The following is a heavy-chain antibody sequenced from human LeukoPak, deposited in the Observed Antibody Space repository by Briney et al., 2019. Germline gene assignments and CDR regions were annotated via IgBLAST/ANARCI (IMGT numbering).Heavy chain of an antibody. J-gene: IGHJ4*02. CDR3: ARRGNYGDYFDY. D-gene: IGHD4-17*01. CDR1: GYTFTGYY. Sequence: GASVKVSCKASGYTFTGYYMHWVRQAPGQGLEWMGWINPNSGSTNYAQKFQGRVTMTRDTSISTAFMDLRRLRSDDTAVYYCARRGNYGDYFDYWGQGTLVTVSS. CDR2: INPNSGST. V-gene: IGHV1-2*02.